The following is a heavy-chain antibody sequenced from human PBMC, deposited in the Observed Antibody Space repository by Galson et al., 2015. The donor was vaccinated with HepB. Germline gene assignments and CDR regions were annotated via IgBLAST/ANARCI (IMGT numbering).Heavy chain of an antibody. CDR3: AKDLMREGYKDGWAFDL. Sequence: SLRLSCAASGFTFSSYAMSWVRQAPGKGLEWVSCIRGSGGSTYYADSVKGRFTISRDNSKNTLYMQMNSLRAEDTAVYYWAKDLMREGYKDGWAFDLWGQGTMVTVSS. CDR1: GFTFSSYA. D-gene: IGHD5-24*01. CDR2: IRGSGGST. J-gene: IGHJ3*01. V-gene: IGHV3-23*01.